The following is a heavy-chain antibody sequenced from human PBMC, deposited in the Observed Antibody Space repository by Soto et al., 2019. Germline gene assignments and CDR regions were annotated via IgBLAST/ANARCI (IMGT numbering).Heavy chain of an antibody. Sequence: PSETLSLTCAVYGGSFSGNYWTWIRQPPGKGLEWIGEVNHSGSAKYNPSLKGRVTISVDTSKNQISLKLTSLTAADTALYYCVRRYCSRTSCLAGFDPWGRGTQVTV. CDR2: VNHSGSA. CDR1: GGSFSGNY. J-gene: IGHJ5*02. D-gene: IGHD2-2*01. CDR3: VRRYCSRTSCLAGFDP. V-gene: IGHV4-34*01.